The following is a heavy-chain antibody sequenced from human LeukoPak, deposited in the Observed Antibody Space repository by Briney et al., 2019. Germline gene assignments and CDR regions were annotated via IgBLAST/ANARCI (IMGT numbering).Heavy chain of an antibody. CDR1: GFTFSSYA. D-gene: IGHD5-12*01. J-gene: IGHJ6*02. Sequence: PGRSLRLSCAASGFTFSSYAMPWVRQAPGKGLEWVAVISYDGSNKYYADSVKGRFTISRDNSKNTLYLQMNSLRAEDTAVYYCARVGPPGWLQSQPPYYYYGMDVWGQGTTVTVSS. CDR3: ARVGPPGWLQSQPPYYYYGMDV. V-gene: IGHV3-30-3*01. CDR2: ISYDGSNK.